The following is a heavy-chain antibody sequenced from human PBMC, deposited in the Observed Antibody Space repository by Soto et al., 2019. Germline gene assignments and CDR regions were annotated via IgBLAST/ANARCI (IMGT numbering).Heavy chain of an antibody. J-gene: IGHJ4*02. CDR1: GGTFSIYT. CDR2: IIPILGIT. Sequence: QVQLVQSGAEVKKPGSSVKVSCKASGGTFSIYTISSVRQAPGQGLEWMGRIIPILGITNYAQKFQGRVTITADKSTSAAYMELSSRMSEETAVYYCASPIPQRGSGFLCDYWGQGTLVTVSS. CDR3: ASPIPQRGSGFLCDY. V-gene: IGHV1-69*02. D-gene: IGHD2-21*01.